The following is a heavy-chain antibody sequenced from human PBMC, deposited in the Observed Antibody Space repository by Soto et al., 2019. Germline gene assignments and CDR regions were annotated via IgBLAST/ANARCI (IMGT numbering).Heavy chain of an antibody. CDR3: ARDQLITMVRGAAPYYYYYGMDV. CDR1: GGSISSGDYY. D-gene: IGHD3-10*01. CDR2: VYYSGST. V-gene: IGHV4-30-4*01. Sequence: SETLSLTCTVSGGSISSGDYYWSWIRQPPGKGLEWIGYVYYSGSTYYNPSLKSRVTISVDTSKNQFSLKLSSVTAADTAVYYCARDQLITMVRGAAPYYYYYGMDVWGQGTTVTVSS. J-gene: IGHJ6*02.